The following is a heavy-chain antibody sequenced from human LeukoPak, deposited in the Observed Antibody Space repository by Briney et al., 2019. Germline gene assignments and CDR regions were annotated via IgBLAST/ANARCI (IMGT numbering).Heavy chain of an antibody. Sequence: SETLSLTCTVSGGSISSYYWSWIRQPPGKGLEWIGYIYYSGSTNYNPSLKSRVTISVDTSKNQFSLKLSSVTAADTAVYYCARLSTGQGGVVDYWGQGTLVTVSS. J-gene: IGHJ4*02. D-gene: IGHD3-16*01. V-gene: IGHV4-59*08. CDR3: ARLSTGQGGVVDY. CDR2: IYYSGST. CDR1: GGSISSYY.